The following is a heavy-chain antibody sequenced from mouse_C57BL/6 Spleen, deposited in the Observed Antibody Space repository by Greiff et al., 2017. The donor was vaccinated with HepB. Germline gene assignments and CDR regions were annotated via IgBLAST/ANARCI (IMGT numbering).Heavy chain of an antibody. Sequence: VKLQESGPGLVKPSQSLSLTCSVTGYSITSGYYWNWIRQFPGNKLEWMGYISYDGSNNYNPSLKNRISITRDTSKNQFFLKLNSVTTEDTATYYCAREAGTRAMDYWGQGTSVTVSS. V-gene: IGHV3-6*01. D-gene: IGHD4-1*01. J-gene: IGHJ4*01. CDR2: ISYDGSN. CDR3: AREAGTRAMDY. CDR1: GYSITSGYY.